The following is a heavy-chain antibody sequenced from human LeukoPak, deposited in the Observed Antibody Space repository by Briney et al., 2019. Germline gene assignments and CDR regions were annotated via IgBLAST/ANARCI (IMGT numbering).Heavy chain of an antibody. CDR1: GFTFSDYY. D-gene: IGHD2-2*01. J-gene: IGHJ4*02. CDR2: ISSSSSYT. CDR3: ARGGPAAFDY. Sequence: PEGSLRLSCAASGFTFSDYYMSWIRQAPGKGLEWVSYISSSSSYTNYADSVKGRFTISRDNAKNSLYLQMDSLRAEDTAVYYCARGGPAAFDYWGQGTLVTVSS. V-gene: IGHV3-11*06.